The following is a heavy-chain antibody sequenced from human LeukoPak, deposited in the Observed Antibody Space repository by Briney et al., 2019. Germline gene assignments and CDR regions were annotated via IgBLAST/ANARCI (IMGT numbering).Heavy chain of an antibody. J-gene: IGHJ4*02. V-gene: IGHV3-30*04. CDR1: GFTFSIYP. CDR3: ESRGYCSGGSCYSGVF. CDR2: ISSDGNNK. Sequence: GGSLRLSCTASGFTFSIYPMNWVRQAPGKGLEWGAVISSDGNNKYYADSVKGRFTISRDNSKNTLYLEVNSLRAEDTAVYYCESRGYCSGGSCYSGVFGGQGTLVAVSS. D-gene: IGHD2-15*01.